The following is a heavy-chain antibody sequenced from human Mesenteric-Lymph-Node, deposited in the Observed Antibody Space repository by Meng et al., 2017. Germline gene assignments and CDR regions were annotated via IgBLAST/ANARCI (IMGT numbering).Heavy chain of an antibody. CDR2: IHSSGST. Sequence: SETLSLTCTVSGASVSSGNYYWTWVREPAGKGLEWIGRIHSSGSTSYTSARYSRVIISRDTSKNQFSLQLTSVTAADTAVYYCAREEGSSSGWSPYWYFDLWGRGTLVTVSS. CDR1: GASVSSGNYY. D-gene: IGHD6-19*01. CDR3: AREEGSSSGWSPYWYFDL. V-gene: IGHV4-61*02. J-gene: IGHJ2*01.